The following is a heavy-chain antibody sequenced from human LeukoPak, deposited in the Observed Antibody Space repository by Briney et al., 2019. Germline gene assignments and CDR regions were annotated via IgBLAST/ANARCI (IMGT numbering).Heavy chain of an antibody. V-gene: IGHV3-23*01. Sequence: GGALRLSCAASGLTFSTSTFSWVRQAPGKGLEWVSAIDGGGTTYYADSAKGRFAISRDNSKNTLSLHMASLTAEDTAIYFCAKDGYCDGTSCQFDFWGQGTLVTVSS. D-gene: IGHD2-2*03. CDR3: AKDGYCDGTSCQFDF. CDR1: GLTFSTST. CDR2: IDGGGTT. J-gene: IGHJ4*02.